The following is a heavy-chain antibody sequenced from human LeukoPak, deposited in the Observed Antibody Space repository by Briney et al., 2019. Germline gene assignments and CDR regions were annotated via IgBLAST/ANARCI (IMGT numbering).Heavy chain of an antibody. D-gene: IGHD7-27*01. CDR2: ISYDGSNK. V-gene: IGHV3-30-3*01. J-gene: IGHJ4*02. Sequence: GGSLRLSCAASGFTFRSYAMHWVRQAPGKGLEWVAVISYDGSNKYYADSVKGRFTISRDNSKNTLFLQMNSLRAEDTAVYYCAREELGMVYFDYWGQGTLVTVSS. CDR3: AREELGMVYFDY. CDR1: GFTFRSYA.